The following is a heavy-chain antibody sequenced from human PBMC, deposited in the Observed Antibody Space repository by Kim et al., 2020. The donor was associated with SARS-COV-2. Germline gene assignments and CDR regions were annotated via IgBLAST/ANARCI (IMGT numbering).Heavy chain of an antibody. Sequence: RYSPPFEGQVTISADKAISTAYLQWSSLKASDTAMYFCARLYGSGNYYFDYWGQGTLVTVSS. J-gene: IGHJ4*02. D-gene: IGHD3-10*01. CDR3: ARLYGSGNYYFDY. V-gene: IGHV5-51*01.